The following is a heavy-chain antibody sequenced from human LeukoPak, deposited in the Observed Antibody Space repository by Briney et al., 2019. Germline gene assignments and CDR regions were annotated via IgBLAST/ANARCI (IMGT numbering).Heavy chain of an antibody. CDR2: FYYSGST. D-gene: IGHD5-12*01. J-gene: IGHJ4*02. V-gene: IGHV4-31*03. CDR1: GGSISSGGYC. Sequence: SSETLTLTCTVSGGSISSGGYCWSWIRQHPGKGLVWIGYFYYSGSTYYNPSHKSRVTISVDTSKNQFSLKLSSVTAADTAVYYCASTNINSGYEVDYWGQGTLVTVSS. CDR3: ASTNINSGYEVDY.